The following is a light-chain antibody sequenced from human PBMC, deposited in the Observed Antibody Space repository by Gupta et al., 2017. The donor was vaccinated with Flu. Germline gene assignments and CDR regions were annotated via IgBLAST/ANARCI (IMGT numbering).Light chain of an antibody. CDR3: SSYTSSSTLLV. V-gene: IGLV2-14*01. Sequence: QSALTQPASVSGSPGQSITISCTGTSSDVGGYNYVSWYQQHPDKAPKLIIYEVSTRPSGASNRFSGSKSGNTASLTISGLQAEDEADYHCSSYTSSSTLLVFGGGTKLTVL. CDR2: EVS. CDR1: SSDVGGYNY. J-gene: IGLJ2*01.